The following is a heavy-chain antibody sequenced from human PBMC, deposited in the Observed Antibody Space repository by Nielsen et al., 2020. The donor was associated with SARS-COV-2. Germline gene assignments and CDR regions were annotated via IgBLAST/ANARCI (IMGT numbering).Heavy chain of an antibody. D-gene: IGHD6-13*01. CDR2: ISAYNGNT. J-gene: IGHJ4*02. Sequence: WVRQAPGQGLEWMGWISAYNGNTNYAQKLQGRVTMTTDTSTSTAYMELSSLRSEDTAVYYCARDSSSWYWGPFLDYWGQGTLVTVSS. CDR3: ARDSSSWYWGPFLDY. V-gene: IGHV1-18*01.